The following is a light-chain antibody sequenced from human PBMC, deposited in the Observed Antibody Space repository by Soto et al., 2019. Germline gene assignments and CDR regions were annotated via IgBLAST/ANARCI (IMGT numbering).Light chain of an antibody. CDR3: HQYGSSPQT. J-gene: IGKJ1*01. Sequence: EMVLTQCPDTLSLSPGDRASLFCRASQSVSSTHLAWYHQKPGQAPRLLMYGASTRASGIPDRFSGSGSGTDFTLTISTLETDDFAVYYCHQYGSSPQTFGQGTKV. CDR1: QSVSSTH. V-gene: IGKV3-20*01. CDR2: GAS.